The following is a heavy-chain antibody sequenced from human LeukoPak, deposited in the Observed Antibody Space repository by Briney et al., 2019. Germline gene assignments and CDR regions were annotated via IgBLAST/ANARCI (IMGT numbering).Heavy chain of an antibody. D-gene: IGHD1-26*01. CDR3: ARDLPSRGYSGSLRTFDY. CDR2: IYYSGST. J-gene: IGHJ4*02. CDR1: GGSISSYY. V-gene: IGHV4-59*12. Sequence: SETLSLTCTVSGGSISSYYWSWLRQPPGKGLEWIGYIYYSGSTNYNPSLKSRVTISVDKSKNQFSLKLSSVTAADTAVYYCARDLPSRGYSGSLRTFDYWGQGTLVTVSS.